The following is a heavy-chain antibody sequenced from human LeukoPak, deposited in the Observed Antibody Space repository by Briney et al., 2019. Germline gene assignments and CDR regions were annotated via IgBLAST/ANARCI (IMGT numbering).Heavy chain of an antibody. J-gene: IGHJ4*02. V-gene: IGHV3-21*01. D-gene: IGHD3-3*01. CDR3: ARGPPRTYYDFWSGYLRCDY. Sequence: GGSLRLYCAASGFTFSSYSMNWVRQAPGKGLEWVSSISSSSSYVYYADSVKGRFTISRDNAKNSLYLQTDSLRAEDTAVYYCARGPPRTYYDFWSGYLRCDYWGQGTLVTVSS. CDR1: GFTFSSYS. CDR2: ISSSSSYV.